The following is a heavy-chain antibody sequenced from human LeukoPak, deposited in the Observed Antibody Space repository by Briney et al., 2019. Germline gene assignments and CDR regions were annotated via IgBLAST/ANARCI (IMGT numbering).Heavy chain of an antibody. CDR1: GFTYSSYW. CDR2: INHNGNVN. V-gene: IGHV3-7*03. Sequence: PGGSLRLSCAASGFTYSSYWMNWARQAPGKGLESVASINHNGNVNYYVDSVKGRFTISRDNAKNSLYLQMSNLRAEDTAVYYCATGGMWLVRSDYFDYWGQGTLVTVSS. J-gene: IGHJ4*02. D-gene: IGHD6-19*01. CDR3: ATGGMWLVRSDYFDY.